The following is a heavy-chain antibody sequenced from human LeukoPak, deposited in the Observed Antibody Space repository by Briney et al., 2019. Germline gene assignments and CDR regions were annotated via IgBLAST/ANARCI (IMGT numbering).Heavy chain of an antibody. CDR2: INKDGSDK. D-gene: IGHD2-8*02. Sequence: GGSLRLSCAASGFTFSDFWVEWFRQAPGKGLEWVANINKDGSDKYYMDSVTGRFSISRDNAKNSLSLQMNSLRVDDTAVYYCARNQYWSRDIWGQGILVTVSS. V-gene: IGHV3-7*01. CDR1: GFTFSDFW. J-gene: IGHJ4*02. CDR3: ARNQYWSRDI.